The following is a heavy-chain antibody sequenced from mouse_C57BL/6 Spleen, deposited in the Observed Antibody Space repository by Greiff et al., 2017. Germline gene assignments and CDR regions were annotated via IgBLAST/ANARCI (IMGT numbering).Heavy chain of an antibody. Sequence: QVQLQQSGAELARPGASVKMSCKASGYTFTSYTMHWVKQRPGQGLEWIGYINPSSGYTKYNQKFKDKATLTADQTSSPAYMQLSSLTSEDSAVYYWARWGDWAYFDYWGQGTTLTVSS. CDR2: INPSSGYT. CDR1: GYTFTSYT. D-gene: IGHD4-1*01. CDR3: ARWGDWAYFDY. J-gene: IGHJ2*01. V-gene: IGHV1-4*01.